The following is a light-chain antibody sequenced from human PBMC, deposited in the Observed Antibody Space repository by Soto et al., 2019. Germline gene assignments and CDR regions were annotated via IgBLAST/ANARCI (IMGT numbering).Light chain of an antibody. V-gene: IGKV1-5*01. CDR2: DAS. J-gene: IGKJ5*01. CDR3: QQYNSYSVT. CDR1: SSW. Sequence: SSWLAWYQQKPGKAPKLLMYDASTLESGVPSTFSGSGSGTEFTLTISSLQPDDFATYYCQQYNSYSVTFGQGTRLEIK.